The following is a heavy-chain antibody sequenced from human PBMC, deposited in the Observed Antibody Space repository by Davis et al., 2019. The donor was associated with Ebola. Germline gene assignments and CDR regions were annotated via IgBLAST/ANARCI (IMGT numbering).Heavy chain of an antibody. CDR1: GFTFSNAW. V-gene: IGHV3-15*01. J-gene: IGHJ3*02. CDR2: IKSKTDGGTT. Sequence: GESLKISCAASGFTFSNAWMSWVRQAPGKGLEWVGRIKSKTDGGTTDYAAPVKGRFTISRDDSKNTLYLQMNSLKTEDTAVYYCTTTWRADDAFDIWGQGTMVTVSS. CDR3: TTTWRADDAFDI.